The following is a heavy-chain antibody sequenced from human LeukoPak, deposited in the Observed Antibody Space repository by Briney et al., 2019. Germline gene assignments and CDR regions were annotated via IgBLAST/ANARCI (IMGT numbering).Heavy chain of an antibody. J-gene: IGHJ4*02. CDR3: ASCSSSWLCPDL. Sequence: SETLSLTCTVSGGSVSSGSYYWSWIRQPPGKGLEWIGEINHSGSTNYNPSLKSRVTISVDTSKNQFSLKLSSVTAADTAVYYCASCSSSWLCPDLWGQGTLVTVSS. CDR1: GGSVSSGSYY. V-gene: IGHV4-39*07. D-gene: IGHD6-13*01. CDR2: INHSGST.